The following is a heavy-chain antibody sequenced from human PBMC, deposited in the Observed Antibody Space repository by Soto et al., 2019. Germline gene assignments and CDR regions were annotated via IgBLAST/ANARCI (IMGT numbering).Heavy chain of an antibody. D-gene: IGHD3-10*01. CDR3: ARRGITMVRAPPYYFDY. CDR2: ISSSSSTI. J-gene: IGHJ4*02. Sequence: EVQLVESGGGLVQPGGSLRLSCAASGFTFSSYSMNWVRQAPGKGLEWVSYISSSSSTIYYADSVKGRFTISRDNAKNSLYPEMKSLRAQDTAVYYCARRGITMVRAPPYYFDYWGQGTLVTVSS. V-gene: IGHV3-48*01. CDR1: GFTFSSYS.